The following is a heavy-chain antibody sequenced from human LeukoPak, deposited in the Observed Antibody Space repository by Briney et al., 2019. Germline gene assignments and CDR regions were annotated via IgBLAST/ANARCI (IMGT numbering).Heavy chain of an antibody. J-gene: IGHJ4*02. CDR1: GYNFIAYF. V-gene: IGHV1-2*02. D-gene: IGHD5-12*01. CDR2: INPNSGGT. CDR3: ARDVDYSGYVVL. Sequence: GASVKVSCKASGYNFIAYFMHWVRQAPGQGLEWMGWINPNSGGTYYSHNFQGRVTMTRDTSITTAYLDLSSLRSDDTAVYYCARDVDYSGYVVLWGQGTLVTVSS.